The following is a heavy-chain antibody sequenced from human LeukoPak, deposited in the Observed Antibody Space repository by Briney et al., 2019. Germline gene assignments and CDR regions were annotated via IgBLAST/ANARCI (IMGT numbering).Heavy chain of an antibody. J-gene: IGHJ5*02. CDR2: MYYSGST. V-gene: IGHV4-59*01. CDR1: GGSISSYY. Sequence: SETLSLTCNVSGGSISSYYWRWIRQPPGKGLEWIGYMYYSGSTNYNPSLKRRVTISGDTSKNQFSLKLSSVTAADTAVYYCARVGGSGSYFGWFDPWGQGTLVTVSS. D-gene: IGHD3-10*01. CDR3: ARVGGSGSYFGWFDP.